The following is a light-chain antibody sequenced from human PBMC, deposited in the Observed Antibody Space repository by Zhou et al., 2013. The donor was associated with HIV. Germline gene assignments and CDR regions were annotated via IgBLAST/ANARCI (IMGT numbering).Light chain of an antibody. CDR3: QQYNNYSWT. Sequence: DIQMTQSPSTLSASVGDRVTITCRASQSVSSWLAWYQQKPGKAPKLLIYKASSLESGVPSRFSGSGSGTEFTLTISSLQPDDFATYYCQQYNNYSWTFGQGTKVE. V-gene: IGKV1-5*03. CDR1: QSVSSW. CDR2: KAS. J-gene: IGKJ1*01.